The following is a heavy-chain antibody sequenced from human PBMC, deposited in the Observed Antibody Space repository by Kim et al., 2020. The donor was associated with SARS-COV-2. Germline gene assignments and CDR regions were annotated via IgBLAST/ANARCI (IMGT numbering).Heavy chain of an antibody. J-gene: IGHJ4*02. Sequence: KKYYAYSVKGRFTISRDNSKNALYRQMNSLRAEDTAVYYCARDHSSGLNYWGKGTLVTVSS. CDR3: ARDHSSGLNY. D-gene: IGHD3-22*01. CDR2: KK. V-gene: IGHV3-33*01.